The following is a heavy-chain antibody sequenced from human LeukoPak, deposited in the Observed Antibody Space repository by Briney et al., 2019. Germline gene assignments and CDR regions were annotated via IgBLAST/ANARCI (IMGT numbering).Heavy chain of an antibody. CDR2: IKEDGGEI. CDR1: GITFSRAW. Sequence: GGSLRLSCAASGITFSRAWMSWVRQAPGKGLEWVAFIKEDGGEIFYVDSVKGRFTISRDNAENFLYLQMNSLRAEDTAVYYCARDRGGRSGLDDWGQGTLVIVSS. CDR3: ARDRGGRSGLDD. D-gene: IGHD2-15*01. J-gene: IGHJ4*02. V-gene: IGHV3-7*04.